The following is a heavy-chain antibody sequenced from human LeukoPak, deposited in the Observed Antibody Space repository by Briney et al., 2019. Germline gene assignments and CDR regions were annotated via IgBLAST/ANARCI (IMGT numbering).Heavy chain of an antibody. CDR1: GGTFSSYA. J-gene: IGHJ6*02. CDR3: ARGYVVVTATSYYYYGMDV. Sequence: ASVKVSCKASGGTFSSYAISWVRQAPGQGLEWMGRIIPILGTANYAQKFQGRVTITADKSTSTAYMELSSLRSEDTAVYYCARGYVVVTATSYYYYGMDVWGQGTTVTVSS. D-gene: IGHD2-21*02. CDR2: IIPILGTA. V-gene: IGHV1-69*04.